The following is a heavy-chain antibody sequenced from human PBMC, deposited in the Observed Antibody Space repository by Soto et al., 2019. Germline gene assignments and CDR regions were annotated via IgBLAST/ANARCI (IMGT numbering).Heavy chain of an antibody. CDR3: AGIGQWLLPGPVDD. Sequence: ASVKVSCKASGYTFTSYGISWVRQAPGQGLEWMGWISAYNGNTNYAQKLQGRVTMTTDTSTSTAYMELRSLRSDDTAVYYCAGIGQWLLPGPVDDWGQGTLVTVSS. CDR2: ISAYNGNT. J-gene: IGHJ4*02. D-gene: IGHD6-19*01. V-gene: IGHV1-18*01. CDR1: GYTFTSYG.